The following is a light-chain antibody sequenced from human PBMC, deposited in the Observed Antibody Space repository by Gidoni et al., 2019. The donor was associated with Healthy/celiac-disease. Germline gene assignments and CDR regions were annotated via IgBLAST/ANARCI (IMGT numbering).Light chain of an antibody. Sequence: DIQMTQSPSSLSASVGDRVTITCRASQSISSYLNWYQQKPGKAPKLLIYAASSLQSGVPSRFSGGGSGTDFTLTISSRQPEDFATYYCQQSYSTPATFGGGTKVEIK. CDR1: QSISSY. V-gene: IGKV1-39*01. CDR3: QQSYSTPAT. J-gene: IGKJ4*01. CDR2: AAS.